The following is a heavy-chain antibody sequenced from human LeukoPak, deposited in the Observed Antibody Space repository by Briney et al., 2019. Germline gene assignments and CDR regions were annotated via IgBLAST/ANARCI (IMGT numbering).Heavy chain of an antibody. D-gene: IGHD6-13*01. CDR2: ISWNSGSI. CDR1: GFTFDDDA. Sequence: PGGSLRLSCAASGFTFDDDAMHWVRQAPGKGLEWVSGISWNSGSIGYADSVKGRFTISRDNAKNSLYLQMNSLRAEDTALYYCAKSAAAGRYYYGMDVWGQGTRSPSP. CDR3: AKSAAAGRYYYGMDV. V-gene: IGHV3-9*01. J-gene: IGHJ6*02.